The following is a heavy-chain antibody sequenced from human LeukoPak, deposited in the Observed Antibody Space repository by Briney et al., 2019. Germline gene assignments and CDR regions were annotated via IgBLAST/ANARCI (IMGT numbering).Heavy chain of an antibody. CDR1: GYTFTGYY. J-gene: IGHJ5*02. V-gene: IGHV1-2*02. CDR3: ARRSSKNWFDP. CDR2: INPNSGGT. Sequence: ASVKVSCKASGYTFTGYYMHWVRQAPGQGLEWMGWINPNSGGTNYAQKFQGRATMTRDTSISTAYMELSRLRSDGAAVYYCARRSSKNWFDPWGQGTLVTVSS.